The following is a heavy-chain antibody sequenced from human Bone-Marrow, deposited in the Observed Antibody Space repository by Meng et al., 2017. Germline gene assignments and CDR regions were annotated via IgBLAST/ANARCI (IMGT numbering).Heavy chain of an antibody. V-gene: IGHV4-61*01. D-gene: IGHD3-22*01. CDR3: ARDNTMIGSFDY. CDR2: IYYTGTT. Sequence: QVQLQESGPGLVRPSETLSLTCTVSGGSVYSGSYYWSWIRQPPGKGLEWIGYIYYTGTTKYNPSLKSRVTISVDTSKNQFSLKLSSVTAADTAVYYCARDNTMIGSFDYWGQGTLVTVSS. J-gene: IGHJ4*02. CDR1: GGSVYSGSYY.